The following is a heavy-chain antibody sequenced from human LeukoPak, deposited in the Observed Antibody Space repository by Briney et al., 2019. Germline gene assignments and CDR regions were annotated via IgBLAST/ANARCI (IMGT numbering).Heavy chain of an antibody. D-gene: IGHD3-10*01. CDR3: AREIYGSGSLSNPYFDY. V-gene: IGHV3-11*01. CDR1: GFIFSDYY. CDR2: ISGSGSTK. Sequence: GGSLRLSCAASGFIFSDYYMNWTRQAPGKGLEWVSYISGSGSTKYYADSVKGRFTISRDNAKNSLYLQMNSLRAEDTAVYYCAREIYGSGSLSNPYFDYWGQGTLVTVSS. J-gene: IGHJ4*02.